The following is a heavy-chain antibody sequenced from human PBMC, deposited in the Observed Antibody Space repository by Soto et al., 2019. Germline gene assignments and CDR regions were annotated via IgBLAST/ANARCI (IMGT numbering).Heavy chain of an antibody. CDR3: AREIWFGELYYYYGMDV. J-gene: IGHJ6*02. Sequence: GGSLRLSCAASGFTLSSYWMHWVRQGPGKGLVWVSRINSDGSSTSYADSVKGRFTISRDNAKNTLYLQMNSLRAEDTAVYYCAREIWFGELYYYYGMDVWGQGTTVTVSS. D-gene: IGHD3-10*01. CDR1: GFTLSSYW. CDR2: INSDGSST. V-gene: IGHV3-74*01.